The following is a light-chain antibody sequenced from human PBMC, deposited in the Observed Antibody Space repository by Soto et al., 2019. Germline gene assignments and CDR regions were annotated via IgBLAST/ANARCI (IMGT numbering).Light chain of an antibody. Sequence: EIVLTQSPATLSLSPGERATLSCRASQSVSSYLAWYQQKPGQAPRLLIYDASNRATGIPARFSGSGSGTDFALTISSLEPEDFPVYYCQQRSNWPPWTFGQGTKVDIK. V-gene: IGKV3-11*01. CDR3: QQRSNWPPWT. CDR1: QSVSSY. J-gene: IGKJ1*01. CDR2: DAS.